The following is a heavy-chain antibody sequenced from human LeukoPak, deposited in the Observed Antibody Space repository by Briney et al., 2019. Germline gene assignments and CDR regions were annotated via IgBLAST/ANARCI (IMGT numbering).Heavy chain of an antibody. V-gene: IGHV1-69*04. CDR2: IIPVLNIT. J-gene: IGHJ6*02. D-gene: IGHD5-18*01. CDR3: ARDQGLTAPPPYGLDV. CDR1: GGTFSTSA. Sequence: SVQVSCKTTGGTFSTSAITWVRQAPGQGLEWMGRIIPVLNITTYAQRFQGRVTITADTSTSTVYMELSSLRSEETAVYYCARDQGLTAPPPYGLDVWGQGTTVIVA.